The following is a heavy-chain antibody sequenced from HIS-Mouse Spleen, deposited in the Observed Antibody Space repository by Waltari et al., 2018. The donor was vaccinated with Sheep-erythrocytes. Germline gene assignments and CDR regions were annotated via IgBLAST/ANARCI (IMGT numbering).Heavy chain of an antibody. J-gene: IGHJ4*02. CDR2: IYYSGST. V-gene: IGHV4-39*07. CDR1: GGSISSSSYY. D-gene: IGHD3-3*01. Sequence: QLQLQESGPGLVKPSETLSLTCTVSGGSISSSSYYWGWIRQPPGKGLEWLGCIYYSGSTYSNPSLKSRVTISVDTSKNQFSLKLSSVTAADTAVYYCARDWTGFDYWGQGTLVTVSS. CDR3: ARDWTGFDY.